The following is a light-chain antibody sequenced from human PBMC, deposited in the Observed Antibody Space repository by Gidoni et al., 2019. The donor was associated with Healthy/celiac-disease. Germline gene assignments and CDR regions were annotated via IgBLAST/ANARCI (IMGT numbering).Light chain of an antibody. CDR2: DAS. Sequence: EIVLTQSPATLSLSPGERATLSCRASQSVLSYLAWYQQKPGQAPRLLIYDASNRATGIPARFSGSGSGTDFTLTISSLEPEDFAVYYCQQRSNWPITFGQGTRLEIK. J-gene: IGKJ5*01. CDR3: QQRSNWPIT. V-gene: IGKV3-11*01. CDR1: QSVLSY.